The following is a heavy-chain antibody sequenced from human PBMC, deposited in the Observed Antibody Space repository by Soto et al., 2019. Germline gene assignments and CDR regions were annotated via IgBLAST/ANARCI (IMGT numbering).Heavy chain of an antibody. CDR3: ARDTHDTTGCPLDY. V-gene: IGHV1-18*04. CDR2: ISTFHVNT. CDR1: GYTFTSYG. D-gene: IGHD3-22*01. Sequence: GPPVKVSCKASGYTFTSYGISWVRQAPGQGLEWMGWISTFHVNTNYAQKFQGSVTMTTDTSTSTAYMELRSLTSDDTAIYYCARDTHDTTGCPLDYWGQGTLVTVSS. J-gene: IGHJ4*02.